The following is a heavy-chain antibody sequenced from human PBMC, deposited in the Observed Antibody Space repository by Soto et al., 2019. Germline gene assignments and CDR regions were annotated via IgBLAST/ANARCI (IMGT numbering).Heavy chain of an antibody. CDR1: GGSLSSYY. J-gene: IGHJ4*02. D-gene: IGHD4-17*01. CDR2: IFYSGSF. V-gene: IGHV4-59*01. Sequence: QVQLQESGPGLVKPSETLSLTCTVSGGSLSSYYWGWIRQSPGKGLEWIGSIFYSGSFNHNPSLKSRATISLDTSKNQFSLKLTSVTAADTAVYYCASFVYGDYGAGFDFWGQGTQVTVSS. CDR3: ASFVYGDYGAGFDF.